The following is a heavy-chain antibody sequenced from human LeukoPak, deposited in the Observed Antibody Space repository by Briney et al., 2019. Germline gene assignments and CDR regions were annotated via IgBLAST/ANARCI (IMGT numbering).Heavy chain of an antibody. CDR2: IYHSGST. CDR1: GYSISSGYY. D-gene: IGHD6-13*01. J-gene: IGHJ4*02. V-gene: IGHV4-38-2*01. Sequence: SETLSLTCAVSGYSISSGYYWGWIRQPPGKGLEWIGSIYHSGSTYYNPSLKSRVTISVDTSKNQFSLKLSSVTAADTAVYYCASSIVAAGKFDYWGQGTLVTVSS. CDR3: ASSIVAAGKFDY.